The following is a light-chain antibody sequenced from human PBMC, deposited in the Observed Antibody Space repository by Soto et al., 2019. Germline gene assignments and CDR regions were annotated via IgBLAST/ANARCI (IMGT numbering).Light chain of an antibody. J-gene: IGLJ3*02. CDR3: QAWDSSTAV. CDR2: QDN. V-gene: IGLV3-1*01. CDR1: KLGDKY. Sequence: SYELTQPPSVSVSPGQTASITCSGEKLGDKYVSWYQQNRGQSPVLVIYQDNKRPSGIPERFSGSNSGNKATLTISVTQAIDEATYSCQAWDSSTAVFGGGTQLTVL.